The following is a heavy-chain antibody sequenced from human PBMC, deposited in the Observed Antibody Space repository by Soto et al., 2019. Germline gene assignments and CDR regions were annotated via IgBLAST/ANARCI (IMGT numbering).Heavy chain of an antibody. D-gene: IGHD2-21*02. V-gene: IGHV1-46*01. CDR2: INPSGGST. J-gene: IGHJ4*02. CDR1: GYTFTSYY. Sequence: QVQLVQSGAEVKKPGASVKVSCKASGYTFTSYYMHWVRQAPGQGLEWMGIINPSGGSTSYAQKFQGTVTMTRDTSTSTGYMELSSLRSEDTAVYYCARAYVRSIVVVTALGDFDYWGQGTLVTVSS. CDR3: ARAYVRSIVVVTALGDFDY.